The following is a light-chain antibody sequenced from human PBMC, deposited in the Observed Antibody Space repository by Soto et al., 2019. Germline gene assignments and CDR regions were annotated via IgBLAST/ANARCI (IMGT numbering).Light chain of an antibody. Sequence: EIVLTQSPATLSLSPGERATLSCSASQSVSSYLAWYQQKPGQAPRLLIYDASTRATGIPARFSGSGSGTDFTLTISSLEPEDFAVYYCQQRGNWPLITVGQGTRLEI. J-gene: IGKJ5*01. CDR3: QQRGNWPLIT. CDR1: QSVSSY. CDR2: DAS. V-gene: IGKV3-11*01.